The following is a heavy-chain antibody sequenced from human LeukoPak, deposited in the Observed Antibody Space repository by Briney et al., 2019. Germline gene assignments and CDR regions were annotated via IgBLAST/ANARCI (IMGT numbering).Heavy chain of an antibody. CDR1: GFTFSSYG. V-gene: IGHV3-23*01. D-gene: IGHD2-15*01. J-gene: IGHJ5*01. Sequence: GGSLRLSCAASGFTFSSYGMSWVRQAPGKGLEWVSSISGSGGSTYYADSVKGRFTISRDNSKNTLYLQMNSLRAEDTAVYYCAKGGGSNWYDYWGQGTPVTVSS. CDR2: ISGSGGST. CDR3: AKGGGSNWYDY.